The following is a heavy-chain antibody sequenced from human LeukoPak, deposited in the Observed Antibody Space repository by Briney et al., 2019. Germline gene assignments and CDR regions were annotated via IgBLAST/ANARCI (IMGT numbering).Heavy chain of an antibody. CDR2: INPSGVNT. Sequence: ASVKVSCKASGYPFSAYYMSWVRQAPGQGLEWMGIINPSGVNTIYAQKFQGRVIMTGDTSTSTVYMELRSLISDDTAMYYCARGGALKQPIWAYWGQGSLVTVSS. CDR1: GYPFSAYY. V-gene: IGHV1-46*01. CDR3: ARGGALKQPIWAY. D-gene: IGHD3-16*01. J-gene: IGHJ4*02.